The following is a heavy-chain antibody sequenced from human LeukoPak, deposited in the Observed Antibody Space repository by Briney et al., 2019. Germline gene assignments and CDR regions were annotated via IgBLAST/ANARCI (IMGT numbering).Heavy chain of an antibody. Sequence: PGGSLRLSCAASGFTFSSYAMSWVRQAPGKGLEWVSAISGSGGSTYYADFVKGRFTISRDNSKNTQYLQMNSLRAEDTAVYYCAKDGYDYYYYYMDVWGKGTTVTVSS. CDR1: GFTFSSYA. CDR3: AKDGYDYYYYYMDV. CDR2: ISGSGGST. D-gene: IGHD1-1*01. J-gene: IGHJ6*03. V-gene: IGHV3-23*01.